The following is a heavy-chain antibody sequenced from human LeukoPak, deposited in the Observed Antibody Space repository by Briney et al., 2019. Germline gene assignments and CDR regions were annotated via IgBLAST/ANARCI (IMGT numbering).Heavy chain of an antibody. V-gene: IGHV3-53*01. CDR2: IFNGGST. CDR1: GFAVSSNH. Sequence: GGSLRLSCAASGFAVSSNHMNWVRQAPGKGLEWVSVIFNGGSTYYADSVKGRFTISRDNSKNTLYLQMNSLRAEDTAVYYCARRGRVAGSPKAFDIWGQGTMVTVSS. CDR3: ARRGRVAGSPKAFDI. J-gene: IGHJ3*02. D-gene: IGHD6-19*01.